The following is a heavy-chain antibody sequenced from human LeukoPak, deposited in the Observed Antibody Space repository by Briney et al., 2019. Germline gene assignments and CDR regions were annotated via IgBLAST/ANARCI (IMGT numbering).Heavy chain of an antibody. D-gene: IGHD6-25*01. CDR2: ITASGATT. J-gene: IGHJ6*03. V-gene: IGHV3-23*01. Sequence: GGSLRLSCATSGFTFSAHHMTWVRQAPGKGLEWVSGITASGATTYYADSVKGRFTISRDSSQSTLYLQMNSLRAEDMAVYYCARAEAAGDNRGGYYYFYMDVWGKGTTVTVSS. CDR1: GFTFSAHH. CDR3: ARAEAAGDNRGGYYYFYMDV.